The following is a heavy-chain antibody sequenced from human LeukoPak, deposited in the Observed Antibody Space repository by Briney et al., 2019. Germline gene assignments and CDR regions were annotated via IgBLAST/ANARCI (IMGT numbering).Heavy chain of an antibody. J-gene: IGHJ4*02. V-gene: IGHV3-23*01. D-gene: IGHD3-9*01. CDR1: GFTFSSYG. CDR3: ARDGQDDILTGYYDY. CDR2: ISASGVNT. Sequence: GGSLRLSCAASGFTFSSYGMSWGRQAPGKGLEWVSAISASGVNTYYTHSVKGRFTISRDHSKNTLSLQMNSLRAEDTAVYYCARDGQDDILTGYYDYWGQGTLVTVSS.